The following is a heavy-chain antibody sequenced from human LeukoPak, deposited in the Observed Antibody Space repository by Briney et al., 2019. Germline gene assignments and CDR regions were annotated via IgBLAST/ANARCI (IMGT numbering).Heavy chain of an antibody. CDR1: GGTFSSYA. CDR2: IIPIFGTA. J-gene: IGHJ4*02. CDR3: AREGDGGGWYYFDY. Sequence: GSSVKVSCKASGGTFSSYAISWVRQAPGQGLEWMGGIIPIFGTANYAQKFQGRVAITADESTSTAYMELSSLRSEDTAVYYCAREGDGGGWYYFDYWGQGTLVTVSS. D-gene: IGHD6-13*01. V-gene: IGHV1-69*01.